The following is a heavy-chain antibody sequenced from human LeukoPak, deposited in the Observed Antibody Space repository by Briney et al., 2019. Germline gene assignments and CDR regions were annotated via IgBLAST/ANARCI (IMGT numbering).Heavy chain of an antibody. Sequence: PSETLSLTCAVYGGSFSGYYWSWIRQPPGEGLEWIGEINHSGSTNYNPSLKSRVTISVDTSKNQFSLKLSSVTAADTAVYYCARGPHDQGIDYWGQGTLVTVSS. CDR1: GGSFSGYY. CDR3: ARGPHDQGIDY. V-gene: IGHV4-34*01. J-gene: IGHJ4*02. CDR2: INHSGST.